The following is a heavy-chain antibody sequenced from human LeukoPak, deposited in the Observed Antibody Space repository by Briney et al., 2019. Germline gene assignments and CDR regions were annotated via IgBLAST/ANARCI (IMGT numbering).Heavy chain of an antibody. J-gene: IGHJ4*02. D-gene: IGHD3-22*01. V-gene: IGHV4-34*01. CDR2: INHSGST. Sequence: SETLSLTCTVSGGSISSYYWSWIRQPPGKGLEWIGEINHSGSTNYNPSLKSRVTISVDTSKNQFSLKLSSVTAADTAVYYCASRGMIVEYYFDYWGQGTLVTVSS. CDR3: ASRGMIVEYYFDY. CDR1: GGSISSYY.